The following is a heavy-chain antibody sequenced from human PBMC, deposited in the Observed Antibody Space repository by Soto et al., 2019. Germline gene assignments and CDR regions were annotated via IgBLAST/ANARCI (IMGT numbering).Heavy chain of an antibody. CDR3: ARHAPSILIAAAVGPPGGYMDV. V-gene: IGHV5-51*01. CDR2: IYPGDSDT. J-gene: IGHJ6*03. CDR1: GYSFTSYW. D-gene: IGHD6-13*01. Sequence: GESLKISCKGSGYSFTSYWIGWVRQMPGKGLEWMGIIYPGDSDTRYSPSFQGQVTISADKSISTAYLQWSSLKASDTAMYYCARHAPSILIAAAVGPPGGYMDVWGKGTTVTVSS.